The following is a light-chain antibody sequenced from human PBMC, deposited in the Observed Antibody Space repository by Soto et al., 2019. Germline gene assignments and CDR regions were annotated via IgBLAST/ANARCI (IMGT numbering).Light chain of an antibody. CDR1: SSDVGGYNY. CDR3: SSYTSSRTVV. Sequence: QSVLSQPASVSGSPGQSITISCTGTSSDVGGYNYVSWYQQHPGKAPKLMIYDVSYRPSGVSHRFSGSQSGNTASLTISGLQAEDEADYYCSSYTSSRTVVFGRGTKLTVL. CDR2: DVS. J-gene: IGLJ2*01. V-gene: IGLV2-14*01.